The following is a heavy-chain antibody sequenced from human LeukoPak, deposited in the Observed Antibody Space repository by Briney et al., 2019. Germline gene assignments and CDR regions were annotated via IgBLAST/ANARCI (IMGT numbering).Heavy chain of an antibody. J-gene: IGHJ4*02. V-gene: IGHV3-23*01. CDR2: ISGAGGSI. CDR1: GFTFSSYA. CDR3: VKLRTGTATNFDY. Sequence: GGSLRLSCAASGFTFSSYAMSWVRQAPGKGLGWVSGISGAGGSIYYADSVKGRFTISRDNSKDTLYLQMNSLRAEDTAIYYCVKLRTGTATNFDYWGQGTLVTVSS. D-gene: IGHD1-1*01.